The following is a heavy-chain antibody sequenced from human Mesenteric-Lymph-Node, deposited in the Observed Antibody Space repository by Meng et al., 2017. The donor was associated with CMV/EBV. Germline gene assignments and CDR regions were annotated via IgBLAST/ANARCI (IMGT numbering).Heavy chain of an antibody. CDR2: IYYSGST. Sequence: ESLKISCTVSGGSITSYYWSWIRQPPGKGLEWIGYIYYSGSTNCNPSLKSRVTISVDTSKNQFSLKLSSVTAADTAVYYCARVGEAFDYWGQGTLVTVSS. V-gene: IGHV4-59*01. J-gene: IGHJ4*02. D-gene: IGHD4-17*01. CDR1: GGSITSYY. CDR3: ARVGEAFDY.